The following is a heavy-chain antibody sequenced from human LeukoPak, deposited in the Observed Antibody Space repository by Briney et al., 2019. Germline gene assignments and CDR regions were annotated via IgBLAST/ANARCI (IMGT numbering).Heavy chain of an antibody. V-gene: IGHV4-4*02. CDR1: GGSISSSNW. CDR2: IYHSGRT. J-gene: IGHJ3*02. D-gene: IGHD3-10*01. Sequence: ASETLSLTCTVSGGSISSSNWWSWVRQPPGKGLEWIGEIYHSGRTNYNPSLKSRLTILVEKSKNQFSLKLSSVTAADTAVYYCASALLWFGELSSLGDAFDIWGQGTMVTVSS. CDR3: ASALLWFGELSSLGDAFDI.